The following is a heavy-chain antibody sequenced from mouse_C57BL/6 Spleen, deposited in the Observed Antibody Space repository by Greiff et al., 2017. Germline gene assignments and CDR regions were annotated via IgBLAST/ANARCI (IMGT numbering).Heavy chain of an antibody. CDR1: GFTFSDYG. CDR2: ISSGSSTI. J-gene: IGHJ4*01. V-gene: IGHV5-17*01. CDR3: ARPGPGYYAMDY. Sequence: EVKLQESGGGLVKPGGSLKLSCAASGFTFSDYGMHWVRQAPEKGLEWVAYISSGSSTIYYADTVKGRFTISRDNAKNTLFLQMTSLRSEDTAMYYCARPGPGYYAMDYWGQGTSVTVSS.